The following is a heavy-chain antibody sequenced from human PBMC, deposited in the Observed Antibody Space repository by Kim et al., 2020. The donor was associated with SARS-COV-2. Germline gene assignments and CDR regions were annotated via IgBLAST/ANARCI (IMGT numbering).Heavy chain of an antibody. CDR3: ARSWGKAAAAPPAHFDY. V-gene: IGHV1-18*01. D-gene: IGHD6-13*01. J-gene: IGHJ4*02. Sequence: QGRVTMTTDTSTSTAYMELRSLRSDDTAVYYCARSWGKAAAAPPAHFDYWGQGTLVTVSS.